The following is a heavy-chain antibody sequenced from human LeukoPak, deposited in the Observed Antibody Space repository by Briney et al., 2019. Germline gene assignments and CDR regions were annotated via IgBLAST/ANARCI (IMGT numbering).Heavy chain of an antibody. D-gene: IGHD3-22*01. CDR1: GFTFSSYW. Sequence: GGSLRLSCAASGFTFSSYWMSWVRQAPGKGLEGVANIKQDGSEKYCVDSVKGRFTISRDNAKNSLYLQMNSLRAEDTAVYYCARKTYYYDSSGYYYVVSRYYYYYYMDVWGKGTTVTVSS. J-gene: IGHJ6*03. V-gene: IGHV3-7*01. CDR3: ARKTYYYDSSGYYYVVSRYYYYYYMDV. CDR2: IKQDGSEK.